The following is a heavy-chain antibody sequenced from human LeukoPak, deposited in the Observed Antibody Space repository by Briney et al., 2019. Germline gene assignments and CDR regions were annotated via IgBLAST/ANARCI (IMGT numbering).Heavy chain of an antibody. CDR1: GGSISSYY. J-gene: IGHJ6*03. CDR3: ARTHYYDSSGYPKYMDV. D-gene: IGHD3-22*01. Sequence: SGTLSLTCTVSGGSISSYYWSWIRQPPGKGLEWIGYIYTSGSTNYNPSLKSRVTISVDTSKNQFSLKLSSVTAADTAVYYCARTHYYDSSGYPKYMDVWGKGTTVTVSS. V-gene: IGHV4-4*09. CDR2: IYTSGST.